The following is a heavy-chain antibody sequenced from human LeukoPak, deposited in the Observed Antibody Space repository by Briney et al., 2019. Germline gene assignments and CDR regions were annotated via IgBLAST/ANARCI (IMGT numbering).Heavy chain of an antibody. V-gene: IGHV3-23*01. CDR3: AKRAKGYCSSPSCGIDS. Sequence: GGSLRLSCAASGFTFSSYAMSWVRQAPGKGLEWVSVISGSGGSTFSADSVKGRFTISRDNSKNTVYLQMNSLSAEDTAIYYCAKRAKGYCSSPSCGIDSWGRGTLVTVSS. D-gene: IGHD2-2*01. CDR2: ISGSGGST. J-gene: IGHJ4*02. CDR1: GFTFSSYA.